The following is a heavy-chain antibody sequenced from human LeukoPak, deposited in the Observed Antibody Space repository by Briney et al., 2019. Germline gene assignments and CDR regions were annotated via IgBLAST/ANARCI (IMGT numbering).Heavy chain of an antibody. Sequence: PGGSLRLSCAASEFSVGSNYMTWVRQAPGKGLEWVSLIYSGGSTYYADSVKGRFTISRDNAENSLYLLLNSLRVEDTAVYYCARGSTLGSCTSSSCHNWFDPWGQGTLVTVSS. D-gene: IGHD2-2*01. J-gene: IGHJ5*02. CDR2: IYSGGST. CDR1: EFSVGSNY. CDR3: ARGSTLGSCTSSSCHNWFDP. V-gene: IGHV3-66*01.